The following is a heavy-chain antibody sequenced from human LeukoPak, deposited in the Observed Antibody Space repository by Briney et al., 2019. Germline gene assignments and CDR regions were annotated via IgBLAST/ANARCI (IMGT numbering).Heavy chain of an antibody. CDR2: ITGRGDTT. J-gene: IGHJ4*02. CDR3: AREQDSSSWYELDY. D-gene: IGHD6-13*01. Sequence: GGSLRLSCAASGFAFSSFAMSWIRQTPEKGLEWVSAITGRGDTTYYADSVKGRFTISRDNSKNTLYLQMNSLRAEDTAVYYCAREQDSSSWYELDYWGQGTLVTVSS. V-gene: IGHV3-23*01. CDR1: GFAFSSFA.